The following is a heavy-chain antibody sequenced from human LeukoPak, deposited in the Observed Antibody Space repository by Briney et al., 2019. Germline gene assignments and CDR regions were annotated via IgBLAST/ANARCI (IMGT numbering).Heavy chain of an antibody. CDR1: GYTFTSYY. D-gene: IGHD5-18*01. J-gene: IGHJ5*02. V-gene: IGHV1-69*13. CDR2: IIPIFGTA. Sequence: SVKVSCKASGYTFTSYYMHWVRQAPGQGLEWMGGIIPIFGTANYAQKFQGRVTITADESTSTAYMELSSLRSEDTAVYYCARDVDTAMGVGPWGQGTLVTVSS. CDR3: ARDVDTAMGVGP.